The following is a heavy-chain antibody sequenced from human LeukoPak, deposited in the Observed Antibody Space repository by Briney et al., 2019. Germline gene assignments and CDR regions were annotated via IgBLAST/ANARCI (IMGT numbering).Heavy chain of an antibody. CDR1: GYTFTGYY. Sequence: ASVKVSCKASGYTFTGYYMHWVRQAPGQGLEWMGWINPDNGGTNYAQKFQGRVTMTRDMSISTAYMELSRLRSDGTAVDYCARDPSNSGYDYLYYFDYWGQGTLVTVSS. CDR3: ARDPSNSGYDYLYYFDY. V-gene: IGHV1-2*02. CDR2: INPDNGGT. J-gene: IGHJ4*02. D-gene: IGHD5-12*01.